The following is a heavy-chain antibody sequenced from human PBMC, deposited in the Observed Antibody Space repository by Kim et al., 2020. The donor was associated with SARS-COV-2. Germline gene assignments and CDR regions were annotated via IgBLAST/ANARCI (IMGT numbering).Heavy chain of an antibody. CDR2: IYSGGST. Sequence: GGSLRLSCAASGFTVSSNYMSWVRQAPGKGLEWVSVIYSGGSTYYADSVKGRFTISRDNSKNTLYLQMNSLRAEDTAVYYCARDWCGGDCYDAFDIWGQGTMVTVSS. CDR1: GFTVSSNY. CDR3: ARDWCGGDCYDAFDI. J-gene: IGHJ3*02. V-gene: IGHV3-53*01. D-gene: IGHD2-21*02.